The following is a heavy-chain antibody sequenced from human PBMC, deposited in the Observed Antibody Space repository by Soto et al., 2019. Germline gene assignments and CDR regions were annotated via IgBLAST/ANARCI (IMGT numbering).Heavy chain of an antibody. CDR1: GGSISSYY. Sequence: SETLSLTCTVSGGSISSYYWSWIRQPPGKGLEWIASIHYSGSTKYNPSLKSRVTVSVDTSKNQFSLKLSSVTAADTAVYYCAGSTGWYWFDPWGQGTLVTVSS. CDR2: IHYSGST. V-gene: IGHV4-59*08. D-gene: IGHD6-19*01. J-gene: IGHJ5*02. CDR3: AGSTGWYWFDP.